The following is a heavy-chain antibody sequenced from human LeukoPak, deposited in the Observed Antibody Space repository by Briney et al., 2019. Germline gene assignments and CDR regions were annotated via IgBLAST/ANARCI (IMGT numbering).Heavy chain of an antibody. CDR1: GYTFTGYY. Sequence: GASVKVSCKASGYTFTGYYMHWVRQAPGQGLEWMGWINPNSGGTNYAQKFQGRVTMTRDTSISTAYIELSRLRSDDTAVYYCARGGGSSWYSCFSWFDPWGQGTLVTVSS. D-gene: IGHD6-13*01. V-gene: IGHV1-2*02. CDR3: ARGGGSSWYSCFSWFDP. J-gene: IGHJ5*02. CDR2: INPNSGGT.